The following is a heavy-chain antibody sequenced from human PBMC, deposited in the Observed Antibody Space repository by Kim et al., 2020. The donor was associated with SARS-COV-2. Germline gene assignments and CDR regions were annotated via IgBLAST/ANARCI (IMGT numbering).Heavy chain of an antibody. J-gene: IGHJ5*02. V-gene: IGHV4-34*01. D-gene: IGHD2-2*02. Sequence: SETLSLTCAVYGGSFSGYYWSWIRQPPGKGLEWIGEINHSGSTNYNPSLKSRVTISVDTSKNQFSLKLSSVTAADTAVYYCARGGHRTSCYTRGSRWFDPWGQGTLVTVSS. CDR3: ARGGHRTSCYTRGSRWFDP. CDR2: INHSGST. CDR1: GGSFSGYY.